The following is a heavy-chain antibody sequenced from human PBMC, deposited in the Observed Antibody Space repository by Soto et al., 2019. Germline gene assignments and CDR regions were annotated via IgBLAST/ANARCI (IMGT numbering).Heavy chain of an antibody. J-gene: IGHJ4*02. CDR3: ARGEWRGVTKKGGNVDY. CDR1: GGSVSSGSDY. CDR2: IYHSGST. Sequence: ETLSLTCTVSGGSVSSGSDYWSWIRQPPGKGLEWIGYIYHSGSTNYNPSLKSRLTISGDTSKNQVSLKLTSVTAADTAVYYCARGEWRGVTKKGGNVDYWGQGTLVTVSS. V-gene: IGHV4-61*01. D-gene: IGHD1-1*01.